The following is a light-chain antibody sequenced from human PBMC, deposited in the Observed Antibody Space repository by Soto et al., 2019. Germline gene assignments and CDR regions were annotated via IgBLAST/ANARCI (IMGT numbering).Light chain of an antibody. V-gene: IGKV3-15*01. CDR3: QQYNNWPPYT. Sequence: EIVMTQSPATLSVSPGERATLSCRASQSVSSNLACYQQKPGQAPRLLIYGASTSATGIPARFSGSGSGTEFTLTISSLQSEDFAVYYGQQYNNWPPYTFGQGTKLEIK. CDR2: GAS. CDR1: QSVSSN. J-gene: IGKJ2*01.